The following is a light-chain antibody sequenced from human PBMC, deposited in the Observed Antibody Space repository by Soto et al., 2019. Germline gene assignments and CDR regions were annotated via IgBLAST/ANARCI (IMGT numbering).Light chain of an antibody. Sequence: ETVLTQSPATLSLSPGDRATLSCRTSQSVNLNLAWYQQKPGQPPRLLLYGASTRATGIPVRFRGSGSGTEFTLTISSLQSEDSAVYYCHQYNSWPRGTFGPGTKVEIK. CDR2: GAS. CDR1: QSVNLN. CDR3: HQYNSWPRGT. J-gene: IGKJ3*01. V-gene: IGKV3-15*01.